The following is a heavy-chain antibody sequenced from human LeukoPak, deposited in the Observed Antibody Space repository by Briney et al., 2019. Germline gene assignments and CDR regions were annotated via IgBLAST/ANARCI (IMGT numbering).Heavy chain of an antibody. CDR1: GFSFSGYG. V-gene: IGHV3-33*01. D-gene: IGHD1-14*01. CDR3: ARDRHHNYYYGMDV. CDR2: IWYDGSNE. J-gene: IGHJ6*02. Sequence: GGSLRLSCAASGFSFSGYGMHWVRQAPGKGLEWVAMIWYDGSNEYYADSVKGRFSISRDNSKNTMYLQMNSLTAEDTAVYYCARDRHHNYYYGMDVWGQGTTVTVSS.